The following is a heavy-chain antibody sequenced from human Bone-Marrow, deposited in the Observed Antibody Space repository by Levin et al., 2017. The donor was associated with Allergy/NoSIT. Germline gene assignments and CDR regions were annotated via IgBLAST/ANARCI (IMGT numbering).Heavy chain of an antibody. Sequence: GGSLRLSCAASGFTFSAYGMHWVRQAPGKGLEWVAVIQFDGNDKYYADSVKGRFTISRDNSKNTLYLRMNSLRAGDTAVYYCARPIPVAGPFAFDYWGQGTLVTVSS. CDR1: GFTFSAYG. J-gene: IGHJ4*02. D-gene: IGHD6-19*01. CDR3: ARPIPVAGPFAFDY. V-gene: IGHV3-33*05. CDR2: IQFDGNDK.